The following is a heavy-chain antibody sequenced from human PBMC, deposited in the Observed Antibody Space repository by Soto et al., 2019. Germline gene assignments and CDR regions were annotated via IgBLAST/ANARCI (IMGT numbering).Heavy chain of an antibody. CDR3: ARGGGRGYNELDP. D-gene: IGHD5-12*01. J-gene: IGHJ5*02. V-gene: IGHV1-2*02. Sequence: QVQLVQSGAEVKKPGASVKVSCKASGYTFTAYYMHWVRQAPGQGLEWMGWINPNSGGTYHAQNFQGRVTMTRDTSTPTAYMELASLRSGDTAVYYCARGGGRGYNELDPWGHGTRVIVSS. CDR1: GYTFTAYY. CDR2: INPNSGGT.